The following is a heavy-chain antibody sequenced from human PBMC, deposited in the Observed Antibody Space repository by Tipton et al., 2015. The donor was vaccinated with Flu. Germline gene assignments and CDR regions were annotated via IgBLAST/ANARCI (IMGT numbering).Heavy chain of an antibody. V-gene: IGHV3-7*01. CDR2: IKQDGNDE. CDR3: AIILPFIDH. CDR1: GFTYSTYW. J-gene: IGHJ4*02. Sequence: GSLRLSCAASGFTYSTYWMNWVRQAPGKGLEWVANIKQDGNDENYVDSVKGRFTISRDNVKKSLDLQMDSLRAEDTAVYYCAIILPFIDHWGLGSLVTVSS. D-gene: IGHD2-21*01.